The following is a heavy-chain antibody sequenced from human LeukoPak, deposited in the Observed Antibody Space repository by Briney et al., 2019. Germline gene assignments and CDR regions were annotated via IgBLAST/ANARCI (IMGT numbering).Heavy chain of an antibody. CDR3: AKDIGGEGGYSYGLDY. CDR1: GFTFSSYA. V-gene: IGHV3-9*03. J-gene: IGHJ4*02. D-gene: IGHD5-18*01. Sequence: GGSLRLSCAASGFTFSSYAMSWVRQAPGKGLEWVSTISWNSGSIGYADSVKGRFTISRDNAKNSLYLQMNSLRAEDMALYYCAKDIGGEGGYSYGLDYWGQGTLVTVSS. CDR2: ISWNSGSI.